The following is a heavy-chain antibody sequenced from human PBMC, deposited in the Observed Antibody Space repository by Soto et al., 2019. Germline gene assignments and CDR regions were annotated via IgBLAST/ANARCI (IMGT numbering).Heavy chain of an antibody. J-gene: IGHJ5*02. D-gene: IGHD2-15*01. CDR2: ISAYNGNT. CDR3: ARDLGYCSGGSRSSSFEP. CDR1: GYTFTSYG. V-gene: IGHV1-18*01. Sequence: ASVKVSCKASGYTFTSYGISWVRQAPGQGLEWMGWISAYNGNTNYAQKLQGRVTMTTDTSTSTAYMELRSLRSDDTAVYYCARDLGYCSGGSRSSSFEPWGQGTPVTVSS.